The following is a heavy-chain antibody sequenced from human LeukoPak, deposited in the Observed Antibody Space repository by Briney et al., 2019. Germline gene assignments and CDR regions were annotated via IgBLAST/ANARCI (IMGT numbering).Heavy chain of an antibody. D-gene: IGHD3-22*01. V-gene: IGHV4-39*01. CDR2: IYYSGST. Sequence: PSETLSLTCTVSGGSISSSSYYWGWIRQPPGKGLEWIGSIYYSGSTYYNPSLKSRVTISVDTSKNQFSLKLSSVTAADTAVYYCARHPSLPDNYYDSSGYSDYWGQGTLVTVSS. CDR3: ARHPSLPDNYYDSSGYSDY. J-gene: IGHJ4*02. CDR1: GGSISSSSYY.